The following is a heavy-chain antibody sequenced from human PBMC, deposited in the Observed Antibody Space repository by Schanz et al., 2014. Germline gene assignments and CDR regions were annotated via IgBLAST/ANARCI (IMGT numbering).Heavy chain of an antibody. J-gene: IGHJ6*02. CDR3: ARVELSVYYYAMDV. Sequence: VQLVESGGGVVQPGRSLRLSCAASGFTFRNNWMDWFRQGPGKGLVWVSRIDSVGITTAYADSVKGRFTISRDNAKNTLYLQMNSLRVEDTAVYYCARVELSVYYYAMDVWGQGTTVTVSS. CDR1: GFTFRNNW. V-gene: IGHV3-74*02. D-gene: IGHD2-15*01. CDR2: IDSVGITT.